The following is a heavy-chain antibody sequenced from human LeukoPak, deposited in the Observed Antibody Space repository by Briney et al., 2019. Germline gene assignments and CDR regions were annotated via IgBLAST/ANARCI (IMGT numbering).Heavy chain of an antibody. CDR1: GGSFSGYY. CDR2: INHSGST. J-gene: IGHJ4*02. D-gene: IGHD2-15*01. V-gene: IGHV4-34*01. CDR3: ARVVVAVAATHIDY. Sequence: SSETLSLTCAVYGGSFSGYYWSWIRQPPGKGLEWIGEINHSGSTNYNPSLKSRVTISVDTSKNQFSLKLSSVTAADTAVYYCARVVVAVAATHIDYWGQGTLVTVSS.